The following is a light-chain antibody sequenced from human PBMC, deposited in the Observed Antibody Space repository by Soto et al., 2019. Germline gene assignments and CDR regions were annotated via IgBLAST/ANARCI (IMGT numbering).Light chain of an antibody. CDR3: QQYYVDSWT. CDR2: WAS. V-gene: IGKV4-1*01. CDR1: QNILCRSNNKNY. Sequence: DIVLTQSPDSLAVSLGERATMNCKSSQNILCRSNNKNYLAWYQKKPGQPPKLLIYWASSRESGVPERFSGSGSETDFTLTISNVQAEDVAVYYCQQYYVDSWTFGQGTRVEI. J-gene: IGKJ1*01.